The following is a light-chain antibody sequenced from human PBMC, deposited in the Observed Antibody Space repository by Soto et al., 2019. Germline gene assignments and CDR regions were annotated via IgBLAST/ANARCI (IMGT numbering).Light chain of an antibody. CDR1: QSVSSY. CDR2: DAS. J-gene: IGKJ5*01. V-gene: IGKV3-11*01. Sequence: EIVLTQSPATLSLSPGERATLSCRASQSVSSYLAWYQQNPGQAPRALSYDASKRAAGIPARFSGSGSGTEFTLTISSLEPEDFAVYYCQQGSNWPRTFGQGTRLEIK. CDR3: QQGSNWPRT.